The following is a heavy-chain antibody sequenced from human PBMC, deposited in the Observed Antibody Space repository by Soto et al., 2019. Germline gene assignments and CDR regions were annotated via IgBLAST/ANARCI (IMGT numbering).Heavy chain of an antibody. CDR2: ISYSGHT. V-gene: IGHV4-30-4*01. CDR1: GDSISSGDYY. CDR3: ARQKTMGATFFDS. D-gene: IGHD1-26*01. Sequence: PSETLSLTCTVSGDSISSGDYYWSWIRQPPGKDLEWIGYISYSGHTYYSPSLERRSTISVDTSKNQFSLKLTSMTATDTAVYYCARQKTMGATFFDSWGPGALVTVSS. J-gene: IGHJ4*02.